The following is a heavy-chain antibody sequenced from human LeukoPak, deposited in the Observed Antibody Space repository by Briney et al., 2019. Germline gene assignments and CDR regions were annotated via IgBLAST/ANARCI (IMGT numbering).Heavy chain of an antibody. CDR2: IYPGDSDT. V-gene: IGHV5-51*01. J-gene: IGHJ4*02. D-gene: IGHD3-3*01. Sequence: GASVKVSCKGSGYTFSSYWIGWVRQMPGKGLEWMGIIYPGDSDTRYSPSLQGQVTISVDTSIGTAYLQWSSLKASDTAIYYCARQNDFRLDYWGQGTLVTVSS. CDR1: GYTFSSYW. CDR3: ARQNDFRLDY.